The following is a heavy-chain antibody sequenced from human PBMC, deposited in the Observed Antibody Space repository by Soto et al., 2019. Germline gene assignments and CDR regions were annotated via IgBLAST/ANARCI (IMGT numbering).Heavy chain of an antibody. Sequence: QVQLVQSGAEVKKPGSSVKVSCKASGVTFRKYSITWVRQAPGQGLEGMGRIIPMLGIAKYAQQFQGRVTITADKSTSTAYMEMSSLRSEDTAVYYCAREEQQLNYYFYGMDVWGQGTTVTVS. J-gene: IGHJ6*02. CDR3: AREEQQLNYYFYGMDV. CDR1: GVTFRKYS. D-gene: IGHD1-26*01. V-gene: IGHV1-69*08. CDR2: IIPMLGIA.